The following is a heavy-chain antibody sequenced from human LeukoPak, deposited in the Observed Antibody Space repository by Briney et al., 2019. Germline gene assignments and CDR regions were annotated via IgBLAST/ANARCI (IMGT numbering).Heavy chain of an antibody. CDR2: IYYSGST. J-gene: IGHJ3*02. V-gene: IGHV4-31*03. CDR1: GGSISSGGYY. D-gene: IGHD2-8*02. CDR3: ARVSKAWYAFDI. Sequence: SETLSLTCTVSGGSISSGGYYWSWIRQHPGKGLEWIGYIYYSGSTYYNPSLKSRVTISVDTSKNQFSLKLSSVTAADTAVYYCARVSKAWYAFDIWGQGTMVTVSS.